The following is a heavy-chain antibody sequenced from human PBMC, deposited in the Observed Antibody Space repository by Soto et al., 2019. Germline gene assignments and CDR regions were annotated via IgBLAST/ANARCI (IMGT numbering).Heavy chain of an antibody. CDR3: FYGPYYYYMDV. D-gene: IGHD3-16*01. J-gene: IGHJ6*03. V-gene: IGHV4-39*01. CDR1: GGSISSSSYY. Sequence: PSETLSLTFTVSGGSISSSSYYWCWIRQPPGKGLEWIGSIYYSGSTYYNPSLKSRVTLSVDTSKNQLSLKLSSVTAADTAVYYCFYGPYYYYMDVWGKGTTVTVSS. CDR2: IYYSGST.